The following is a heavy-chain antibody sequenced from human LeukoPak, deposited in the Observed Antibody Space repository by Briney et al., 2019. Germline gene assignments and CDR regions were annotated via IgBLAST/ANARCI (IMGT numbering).Heavy chain of an antibody. D-gene: IGHD1-20*01. Sequence: SQTLSLTCTVSGGSISSGSYYWSWIRQPAGKGLEWIVRVYTSGSTNYNPSLKSRVTISVDTSKNQFSLKLSSVTAADTAVYYCARDGHNWNDDGMDVWGQGTTVTVSS. CDR1: GGSISSGSYY. J-gene: IGHJ6*02. V-gene: IGHV4-61*02. CDR3: ARDGHNWNDDGMDV. CDR2: VYTSGST.